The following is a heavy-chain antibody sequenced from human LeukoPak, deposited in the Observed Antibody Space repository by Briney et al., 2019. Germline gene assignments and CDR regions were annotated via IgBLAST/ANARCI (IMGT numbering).Heavy chain of an antibody. CDR1: GGSIRSYY. Sequence: PSETLSLTCTVSGGSIRSYYWSWIRQPPGKGLEWIGYIYYSGNTNYNPSLKSRVTILVDTSKNQVSLKLSSVTAADTAVYFCARDWGVGGRPGYMDVWGKGTTVTVSS. V-gene: IGHV4-59*01. J-gene: IGHJ6*03. D-gene: IGHD6-6*01. CDR3: ARDWGVGGRPGYMDV. CDR2: IYYSGNT.